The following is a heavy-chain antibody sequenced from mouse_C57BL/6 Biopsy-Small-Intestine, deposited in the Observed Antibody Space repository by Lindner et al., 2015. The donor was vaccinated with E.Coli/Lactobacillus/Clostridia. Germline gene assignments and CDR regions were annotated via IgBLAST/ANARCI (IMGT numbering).Heavy chain of an antibody. Sequence: VQLQESGPEPVKPGASVKISCKASGYSFTSYYIHWVKQRPGQGLEWIGWIYPGSGNTKYNENFKGKATLTADTSSSTAYMQLNSLTSEDSAVYYCARGDYDWFAYWGQGTLVTVSA. CDR2: IYPGSGNT. J-gene: IGHJ3*01. V-gene: IGHV1-66*01. CDR3: ARGDYDWFAY. D-gene: IGHD2-4*01. CDR1: GYSFTSYY.